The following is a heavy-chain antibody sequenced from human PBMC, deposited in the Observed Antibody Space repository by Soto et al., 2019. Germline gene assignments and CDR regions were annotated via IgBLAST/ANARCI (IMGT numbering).Heavy chain of an antibody. CDR3: ARPPPLWFGESPLSPVQGSWFDP. J-gene: IGHJ5*02. CDR2: IYYSGST. CDR1: GGSISSSSYY. V-gene: IGHV4-39*01. Sequence: SETLSLTCTVSGGSISSSSYYWGWIRQPPGKGLEWIGSIYYSGSTYYNPSLKSRVTISVDTSKNQFSLKLSSVTAADTAVYYCARPPPLWFGESPLSPVQGSWFDPWGQGTLVTVSS. D-gene: IGHD3-10*01.